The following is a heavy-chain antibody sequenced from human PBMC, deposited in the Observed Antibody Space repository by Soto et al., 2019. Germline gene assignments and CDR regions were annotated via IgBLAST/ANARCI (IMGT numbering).Heavy chain of an antibody. CDR2: INHSGST. D-gene: IGHD2-2*01. CDR1: GGSFSGNY. J-gene: IGHJ5*02. V-gene: IGHV4-34*01. CDR3: ARYQLLNSYWFDP. Sequence: SETLSLTCAVYGGSFSGNYWSWIRQPPGKGLEWIGEINHSGSTNYNPSLKSRVTISVDTSKNQFSLKLSSVTAADTAVYYCARYQLLNSYWFDPWGQGTLVTVSS.